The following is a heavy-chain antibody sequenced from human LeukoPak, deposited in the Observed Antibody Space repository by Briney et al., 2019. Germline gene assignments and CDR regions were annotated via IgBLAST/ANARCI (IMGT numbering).Heavy chain of an antibody. CDR3: ANSAYDSSGYYFLADAFDI. D-gene: IGHD3-22*01. J-gene: IGHJ3*02. CDR2: ISGSGGST. V-gene: IGHV3-23*01. Sequence: GGSLRLSCAASGFTFSSYAMSWVRQAPGKGLEWVSAISGSGGSTYYADSVKGRFTISRDNSKNTLYLQMNSLRAEDTAVYYCANSAYDSSGYYFLADAFDIWGQGTMVTVSS. CDR1: GFTFSSYA.